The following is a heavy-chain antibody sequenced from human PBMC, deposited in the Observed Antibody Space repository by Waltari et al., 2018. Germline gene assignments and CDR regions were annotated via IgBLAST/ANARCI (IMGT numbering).Heavy chain of an antibody. D-gene: IGHD1-26*01. CDR1: GFTVSSNY. CDR3: ARAGRPHYYYYYGIDG. V-gene: IGHV3-53*01. Sequence: EVQLVESGGGLIQPGGSLRLSCAASGFTVSSNYLSLVRQAPGKGLELVSVIYSGGSTYYAGSVKGRFTISRDKSKNTLYLQMNSLRAEDTAVYYCARAGRPHYYYYYGIDGWGPGTTVTVSS. CDR2: IYSGGST. J-gene: IGHJ6*02.